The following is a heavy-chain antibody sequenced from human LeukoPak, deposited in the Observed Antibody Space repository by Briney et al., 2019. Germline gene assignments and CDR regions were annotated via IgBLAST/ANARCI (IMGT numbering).Heavy chain of an antibody. D-gene: IGHD3-10*01. V-gene: IGHV3-23*01. Sequence: GGSLRLSCAASGFTLSSYAMSWARQAPGKGLEWVSAISGSGGSTYYADSVKGRFTISRDNSKNTLYLQMNSLRAEDTAVYYCAKGRFGELLFDYWGQGTLVTVSS. J-gene: IGHJ4*02. CDR1: GFTLSSYA. CDR3: AKGRFGELLFDY. CDR2: ISGSGGST.